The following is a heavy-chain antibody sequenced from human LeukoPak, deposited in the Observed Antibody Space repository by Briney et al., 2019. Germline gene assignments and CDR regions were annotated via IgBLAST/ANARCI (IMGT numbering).Heavy chain of an antibody. Sequence: GGSLRLSCAASGFTFSSYAMHWVRQAPGKGLEWGSSISSSSSYIYYADSVKGRFTISRDNSKNTLYLQMDSLRVEDTAVYYCAKVSGAVGKGGVDYWGQGTLVTVSS. CDR3: AKVSGAVGKGGVDY. D-gene: IGHD1-26*01. CDR1: GFTFSSYA. J-gene: IGHJ4*02. CDR2: ISSSSSYI. V-gene: IGHV3-21*04.